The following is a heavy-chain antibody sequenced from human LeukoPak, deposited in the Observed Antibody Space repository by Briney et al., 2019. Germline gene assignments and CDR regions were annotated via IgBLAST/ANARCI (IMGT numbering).Heavy chain of an antibody. Sequence: PGRSLRLSCAASGFTFSSYGMHWVRQAPGKGLEWVAVISYDGSNKYYADSVKGRFTISRDNSKNTLYLQMNSLRAEDTAVYYCAKDVYDSSGYLGYWGQGTLVTVSS. CDR3: AKDVYDSSGYLGY. CDR1: GFTFSSYG. V-gene: IGHV3-30*18. D-gene: IGHD3-22*01. CDR2: ISYDGSNK. J-gene: IGHJ4*02.